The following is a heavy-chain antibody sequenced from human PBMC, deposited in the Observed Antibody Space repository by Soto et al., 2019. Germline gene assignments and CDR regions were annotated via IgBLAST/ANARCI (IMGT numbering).Heavy chain of an antibody. J-gene: IGHJ4*02. Sequence: EVPLLESGGGLVQPGGSLSLSCAASGSTFASYAMSWVGRPPGKGLEWVPAFGGSGGSTYYADSVKGRFTISRDNSKNTLYLQMNSLRAEDTAVYYCAKENGYSSSWFEFDYWGQGTLVTVSS. V-gene: IGHV3-23*01. CDR2: FGGSGGST. D-gene: IGHD6-13*01. CDR1: GSTFASYA. CDR3: AKENGYSSSWFEFDY.